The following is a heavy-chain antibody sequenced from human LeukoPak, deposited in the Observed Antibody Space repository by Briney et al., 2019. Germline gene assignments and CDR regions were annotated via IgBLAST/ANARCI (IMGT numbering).Heavy chain of an antibody. J-gene: IGHJ4*02. D-gene: IGHD2-21*02. CDR3: ARVVGVTEEWGYFDY. CDR1: GFTFRSYG. Sequence: PGRPPRLSCAASGFTFRSYGMHWVRQAPGKGLEWVAVIWFDGSKEYYADSAKGRFTISRDNPKNTVYLQMNSLRVEDTAVYYCARVVGVTEEWGYFDYRGQGGLVTVSS. V-gene: IGHV3-33*01. CDR2: IWFDGSKE.